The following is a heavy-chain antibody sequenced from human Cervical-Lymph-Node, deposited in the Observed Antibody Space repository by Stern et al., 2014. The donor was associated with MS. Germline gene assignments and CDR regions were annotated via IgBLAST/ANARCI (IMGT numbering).Heavy chain of an antibody. J-gene: IGHJ4*02. CDR2: FDPDSGEA. Sequence: QLVQSGAEVKKPGASVTVSCKVSEYTLSELSMHWVRQAPGKGLEWVGAFDPDSGEAFSAQKFRGRVTMTEDTSTDTAYMELSSLTSEDAAIYYCATDPRDFGRNSIFDYWGQGTLVTVSS. CDR3: ATDPRDFGRNSIFDY. V-gene: IGHV1-24*01. D-gene: IGHD4-23*01. CDR1: EYTLSELS.